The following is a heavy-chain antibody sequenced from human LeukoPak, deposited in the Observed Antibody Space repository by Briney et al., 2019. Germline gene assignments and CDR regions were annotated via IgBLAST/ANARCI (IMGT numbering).Heavy chain of an antibody. CDR2: IYYSGST. J-gene: IGHJ4*02. CDR3: AMSIPAAGVFDY. D-gene: IGHD6-13*01. V-gene: IGHV4-59*01. Sequence: SEALPLTCTVSGDSISSYYWSWIRQPPGKGLEWIGYIYYSGSTNYNPSLKSRVTISVDTSKNQFSLRLSSVTAADTAVYYCAMSIPAAGVFDYWGQGTLVTVSS. CDR1: GDSISSYY.